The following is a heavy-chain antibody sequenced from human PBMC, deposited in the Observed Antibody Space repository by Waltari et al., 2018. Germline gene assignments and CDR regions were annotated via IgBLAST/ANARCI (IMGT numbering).Heavy chain of an antibody. CDR2: IYYSGST. Sequence: QLQLQESGPGLVKPSETLSLTCTVSGGSISSSSYYWGWIRQPPGKGLEWIGSIYYSGSTYYNPSLKSRVTISVDTSKNQFSLKLSSVTAADTAVYYCARDDRGSMYNYWGQGTLVTVSS. V-gene: IGHV4-39*07. D-gene: IGHD3-10*01. CDR1: GGSISSSSYY. CDR3: ARDDRGSMYNY. J-gene: IGHJ4*02.